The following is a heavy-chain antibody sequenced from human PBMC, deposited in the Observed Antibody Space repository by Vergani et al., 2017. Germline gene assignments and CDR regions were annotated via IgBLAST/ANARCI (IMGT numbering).Heavy chain of an antibody. CDR2: ISYDGDTT. V-gene: IGHV3-30*18. Sequence: HVQMVESGGGVVQPGRSLRLPCAVSGFRFSDYGMHWVRQAPGRGLEWVALISYDGDTTYYEDSVKGRFTIPRDNSKNTLFLQMHSLRVEDTALYYCVKFPLNITTPDRGDFWGQGSLVTVSS. CDR1: GFRFSDYG. D-gene: IGHD1-1*01. CDR3: VKFPLNITTPDRGDF. J-gene: IGHJ4*02.